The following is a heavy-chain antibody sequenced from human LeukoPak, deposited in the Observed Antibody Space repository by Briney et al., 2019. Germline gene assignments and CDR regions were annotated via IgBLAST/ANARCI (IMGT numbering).Heavy chain of an antibody. V-gene: IGHV4-59*08. J-gene: IGHJ6*02. Sequence: PSETLSLTCTVSGGSISSYYWSWIRQPPGKGLEWIGYIYYSGSTNYNPSLKSRVTISVDTSKNQFSLKLSSVTAADTAVYYCARLLGFGESWAGKYAPYYYYGMDVWGQGTTVTVSS. CDR3: ARLLGFGESWAGKYAPYYYYGMDV. CDR1: GGSISSYY. CDR2: IYYSGST. D-gene: IGHD3-10*01.